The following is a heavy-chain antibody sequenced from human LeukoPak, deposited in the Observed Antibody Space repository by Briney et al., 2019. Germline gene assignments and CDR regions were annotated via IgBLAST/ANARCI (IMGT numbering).Heavy chain of an antibody. CDR3: ARDRVGVGGNGWEN. CDR1: GYTFSSYD. J-gene: IGHJ4*02. CDR2: MNPNSGNT. D-gene: IGHD6-19*01. V-gene: IGHV1-8*01. Sequence: EASVKVSCKASGYTFSSYDINWVRQATGQGLEWMGWMNPNSGNTGYVQKFQGRVIMTRDTSISTAYMELSSLTSEDTAVYFCARDRVGVGGNGWENWGQGTLVTVSS.